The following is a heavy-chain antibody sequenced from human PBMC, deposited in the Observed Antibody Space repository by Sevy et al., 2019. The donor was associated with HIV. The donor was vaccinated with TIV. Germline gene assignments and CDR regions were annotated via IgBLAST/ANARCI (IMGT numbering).Heavy chain of an antibody. CDR1: TFTFSTYG. D-gene: IGHD3-3*01. V-gene: IGHV3-30*03. J-gene: IGHJ6*02. CDR2: ISFDGIHK. CDR3: ARDLRPHLLYSDFWSGYSGMDV. Sequence: GGSLRLSCVASTFTFSTYGMHWVRQAPGRGLEWVSVISFDGIHKYYADSVKGRCTVSRDNSMNTLNLQMNNLRPEDTAVYYCARDLRPHLLYSDFWSGYSGMDVWGQGTTVTVSS.